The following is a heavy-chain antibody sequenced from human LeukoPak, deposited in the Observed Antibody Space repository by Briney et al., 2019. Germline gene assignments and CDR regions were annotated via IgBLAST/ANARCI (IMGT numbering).Heavy chain of an antibody. Sequence: PAASVNVSCKASGYTFTSYYMHWVRQAPGQGLEWMGIINPSGGSTSYAQKFQGRVTMTRDTSTSTVYMELSSLRSEDTAVYYCARVGSLREFDYWGRGTLVTVSS. J-gene: IGHJ4*02. D-gene: IGHD1-26*01. CDR3: ARVGSLREFDY. CDR2: INPSGGST. CDR1: GYTFTSYY. V-gene: IGHV1-46*01.